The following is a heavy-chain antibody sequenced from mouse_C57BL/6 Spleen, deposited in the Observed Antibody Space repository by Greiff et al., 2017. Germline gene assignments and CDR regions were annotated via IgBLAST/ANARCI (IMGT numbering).Heavy chain of an antibody. D-gene: IGHD2-12*01. V-gene: IGHV5-16*01. J-gene: IGHJ2*01. CDR3: ARDNYSFDY. Sequence: EVKLMESEGGLVQPGSSMKLSCTASGFTFSDYYMAWVRQVPEKGLEWVANINYDGSSTYYLDSLKSRFIISRDNAKNILYLQMSSLKSEDTATYYCARDNYSFDYWGQGTTLTVSS. CDR1: GFTFSDYY. CDR2: INYDGSST.